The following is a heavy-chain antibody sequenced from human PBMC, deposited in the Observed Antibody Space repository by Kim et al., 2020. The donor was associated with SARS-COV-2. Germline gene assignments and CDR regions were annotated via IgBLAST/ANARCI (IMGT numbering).Heavy chain of an antibody. CDR3: ARKGSTWYLGMDV. Sequence: YNPSLKTRVTISADTSKNQFSLKLSSVTAADSAVYYCARKGSTWYLGMDVWGQGTTVTVSS. J-gene: IGHJ6*02. V-gene: IGHV4-59*01. D-gene: IGHD6-13*01.